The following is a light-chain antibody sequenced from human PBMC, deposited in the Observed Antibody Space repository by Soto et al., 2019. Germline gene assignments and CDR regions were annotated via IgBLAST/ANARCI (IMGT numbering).Light chain of an antibody. V-gene: IGLV1-44*01. CDR1: GSSIGTNT. CDR2: GNN. CDR3: AAWDGSLNNVL. J-gene: IGLJ2*01. Sequence: QPVLTQPPSASGTPGQRVIISCSGSGSSIGTNTVNWYRQLPGTAPNLLIYGNNQRPSGVPDRFSGSKSGTSASLAISGLQSEDEADYYCAAWDGSLNNVLFGGGTKLTVL.